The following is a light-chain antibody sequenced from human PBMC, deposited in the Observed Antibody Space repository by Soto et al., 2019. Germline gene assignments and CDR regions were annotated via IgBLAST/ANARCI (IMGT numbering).Light chain of an antibody. CDR2: GAS. Sequence: EIVWTQSPATLSLSPGERATLSCRASQSVSSNLAWYQQKPGQAPRLLIYGASTRATGIPARFSGSGSGTEFTLTISSLQSEDFAVYYCQQYNNWPPLTFGQGTRLEIK. CDR1: QSVSSN. CDR3: QQYNNWPPLT. J-gene: IGKJ5*01. V-gene: IGKV3D-15*01.